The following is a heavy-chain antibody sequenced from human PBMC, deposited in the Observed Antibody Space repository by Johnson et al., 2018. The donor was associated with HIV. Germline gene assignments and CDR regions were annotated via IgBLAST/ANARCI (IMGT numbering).Heavy chain of an antibody. CDR2: IYTNSYVGTT. J-gene: IGHJ3*02. V-gene: IGHV3-15*01. CDR1: RSSFRDGFTFLNAL. Sequence: VQLAVAGGGLVKPGGSLRLSCAASRSSFRDGFTFLNALITWVRQAPGMWLEWVGRIYTNSYVGTTDHLLSVKGRFSIAIDDSKNTLYVQMNSLKTEDTAVYYCTSGSYYYDSRGSLVPAFDIWGQGTMVTVSS. CDR3: TSGSYYYDSRGSLVPAFDI. D-gene: IGHD3-22*01.